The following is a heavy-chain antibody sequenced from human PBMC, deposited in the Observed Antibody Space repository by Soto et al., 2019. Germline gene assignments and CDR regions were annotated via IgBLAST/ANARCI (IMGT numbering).Heavy chain of an antibody. CDR3: ARLAVAAPWWYYGMDV. Sequence: QVQLVQSGAEVKKPGSSVKVSCKASGGTFSSYAISWVRQAPGQGLEWMGGIIPIFGTANYAQKFQGRVTITADKFTSTAYMELSSLRSEDTAVYYCARLAVAAPWWYYGMDVWGQGTTVTVSS. CDR1: GGTFSSYA. J-gene: IGHJ6*02. CDR2: IIPIFGTA. D-gene: IGHD6-19*01. V-gene: IGHV1-69*06.